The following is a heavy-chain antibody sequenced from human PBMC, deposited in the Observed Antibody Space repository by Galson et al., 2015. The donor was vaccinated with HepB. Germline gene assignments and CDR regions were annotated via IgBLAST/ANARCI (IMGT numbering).Heavy chain of an antibody. CDR1: GFTFSSYW. V-gene: IGHV3-7*01. D-gene: IGHD1-7*01. CDR3: ARDGVTGTIGVFDY. J-gene: IGHJ4*02. Sequence: SLRLSCAASGFTFSSYWMSWVRQAPGKGLEWVANIKQDGSEKYYVDSVKGRFTISRDNAKNSLYLQMNSLRAEDTAVYYCARDGVTGTIGVFDYWGQGTLVTVSS. CDR2: IKQDGSEK.